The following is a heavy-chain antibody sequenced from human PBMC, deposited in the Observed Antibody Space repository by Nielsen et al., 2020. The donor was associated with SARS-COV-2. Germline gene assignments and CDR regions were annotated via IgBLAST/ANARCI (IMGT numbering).Heavy chain of an antibody. CDR3: L. Sequence: GESLKISCAGSGFTFSNYGFHWVRQAPGKGLEWVATISSDGKTKYFVDSVKGRFTLSRDNSKNTVSLQGPIGLPPGTLLQEHLWG. CDR1: GFTFSNYG. CDR2: ISSDGKTK. J-gene: IGHJ6*01. V-gene: IGHV3-30*03.